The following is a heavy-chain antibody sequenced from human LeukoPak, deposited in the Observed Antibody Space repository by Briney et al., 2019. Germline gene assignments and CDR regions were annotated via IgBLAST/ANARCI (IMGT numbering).Heavy chain of an antibody. D-gene: IGHD2-21*01. CDR1: GGSISGSY. J-gene: IGHJ4*02. CDR3: ARDPNSAL. CDR2: IYTSGST. Sequence: PSETLSLTCTVSGGSISGSYWSWIRQPAGKGLEWIGRIYTSGSTDYNYNPSLKSRVTMSVDTSKNQLYLKLSSVTAADTAMYYWARDPNSALWGQGTLVTVSS. V-gene: IGHV4-4*07.